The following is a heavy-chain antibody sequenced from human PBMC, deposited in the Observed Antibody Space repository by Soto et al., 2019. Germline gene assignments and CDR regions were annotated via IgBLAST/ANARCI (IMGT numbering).Heavy chain of an antibody. V-gene: IGHV3-30-3*01. D-gene: IGHD5-12*01. CDR1: GFTFSSYA. J-gene: IGHJ4*02. CDR2: ISYDGSNK. CDR3: ARVEMATIHGLQDY. Sequence: QVQLVESGGGVVQPGRSLRLSCAASGFTFSSYAMHWVRQAPGKGLEWVAVISYDGSNKYYADSVKGRFTISRDNSKNTLYLQMNSLRAEDTAVYYCARVEMATIHGLQDYWGQGTLVTVSS.